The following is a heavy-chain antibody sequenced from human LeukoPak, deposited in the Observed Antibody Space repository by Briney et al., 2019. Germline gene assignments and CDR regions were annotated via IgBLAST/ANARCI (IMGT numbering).Heavy chain of an antibody. CDR3: ARYSGSRWYGDLYYYYYMDV. V-gene: IGHV4-59*01. CDR2: ISHGGSA. CDR1: GGSISSYY. J-gene: IGHJ6*03. Sequence: PSETLSLTCTASGGSISSYYWSWIRQPPAKGLEWIGYISHGGSAHYNPSLKSRVTMSIDTSKNHFSLRLTSVTAADTAMYYCARYSGSRWYGDLYYYYYMDVWGKGTTVTVSS. D-gene: IGHD6-13*01.